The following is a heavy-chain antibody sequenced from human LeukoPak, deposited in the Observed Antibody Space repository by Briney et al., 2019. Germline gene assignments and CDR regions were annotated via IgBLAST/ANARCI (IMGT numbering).Heavy chain of an antibody. J-gene: IGHJ4*02. D-gene: IGHD1-26*01. CDR3: ARETWELPNDY. CDR1: GFTFSSYS. CDR2: ISSSSSYI. Sequence: GGSLRLSCAASGFTFSSYSMTWVRQAPGEGLEWVSSISSSSSYIYYADSVKGRFTISRDNAKNSLYLQMNSLRAEDTAVYYCARETWELPNDYWGQGTLVTVSA. V-gene: IGHV3-21*01.